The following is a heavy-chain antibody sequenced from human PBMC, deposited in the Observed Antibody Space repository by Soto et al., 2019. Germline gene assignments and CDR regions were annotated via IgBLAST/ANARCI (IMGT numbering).Heavy chain of an antibody. Sequence: GSLRLSCAASAFTLSGYWMHWVRQAPGMGLVWVSTINSDGGTTAYADSVKGRFTISRDYAKNTLYLQMNNLRAEDTAVYYCANRGGTPHRTWGRGTLVT. CDR2: INSDGGTT. CDR1: AFTLSGYW. CDR3: ANRGGTPHRT. J-gene: IGHJ4*02. D-gene: IGHD2-15*01. V-gene: IGHV3-74*01.